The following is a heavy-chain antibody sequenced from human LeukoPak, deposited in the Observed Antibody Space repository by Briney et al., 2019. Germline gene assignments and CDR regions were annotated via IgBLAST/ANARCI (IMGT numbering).Heavy chain of an antibody. Sequence: SETLSLTCTVSGVSISTYYWSWIRQPPGKGLEWIGYIYYTGSTNYNPSLKSRVTISVDTSKNQFSLTLSSVTAADTAVYYCARHADMTTPGAFDVWGQGTMVTVSS. D-gene: IGHD4-17*01. CDR2: IYYTGST. CDR1: GVSISTYY. J-gene: IGHJ3*01. CDR3: ARHADMTTPGAFDV. V-gene: IGHV4-59*08.